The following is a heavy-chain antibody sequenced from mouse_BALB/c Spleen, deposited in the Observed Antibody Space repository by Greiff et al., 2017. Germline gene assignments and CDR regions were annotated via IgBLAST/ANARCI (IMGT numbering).Heavy chain of an antibody. CDR1: GFNIKDTY. J-gene: IGHJ4*01. CDR2: IDPANGNT. CDR3: ARGTGTDAMDY. Sequence: EVQRVESGAELVKPGASVKLSCTASGFNIKDTYMHWVKQRPEQGLEWIGRIDPANGNTKYDPKFQGKATITADTSSNTAYLQLSSLTSEDTAVYYCARGTGTDAMDYWGQGTSVTVSS. V-gene: IGHV14-3*02. D-gene: IGHD4-1*01.